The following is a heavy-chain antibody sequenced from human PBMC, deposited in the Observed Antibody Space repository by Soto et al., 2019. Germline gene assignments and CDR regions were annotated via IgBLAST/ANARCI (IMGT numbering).Heavy chain of an antibody. CDR3: AREEGISDWHAFDY. CDR2: ISTYNGNT. CDR1: GVTFSSYA. Sequence: GASVKVSCKASGVTFSSYAISWVRQAPGQGLEWMGWISTYNGNTIYAQKIQGRVTMTTDTSTSTAYVELRSLRSDDTAVYYCAREEGISDWHAFDYWGQGTLVTVSS. D-gene: IGHD6-19*01. V-gene: IGHV1-18*01. J-gene: IGHJ4*02.